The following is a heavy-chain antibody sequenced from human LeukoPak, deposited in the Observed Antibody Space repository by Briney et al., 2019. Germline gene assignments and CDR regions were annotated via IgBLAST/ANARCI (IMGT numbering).Heavy chain of an antibody. J-gene: IGHJ4*02. D-gene: IGHD6-13*01. CDR3: AKYAVSWQQLVRYFDY. V-gene: IGHV3-23*01. Sequence: PGGSLRLSCAASGFTLSSYAMSWVRQAPGKGLEWVSAISGSGGSAYYADSVKGRFTISRDNSKNTLYLQMNSLRAEDTAVYYCAKYAVSWQQLVRYFDYWGQGTLVTVSS. CDR2: ISGSGGSA. CDR1: GFTLSSYA.